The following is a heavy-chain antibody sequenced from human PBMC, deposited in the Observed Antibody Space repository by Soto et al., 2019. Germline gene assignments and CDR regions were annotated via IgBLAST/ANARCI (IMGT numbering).Heavy chain of an antibody. V-gene: IGHV4-59*01. D-gene: IGHD1-1*01. J-gene: IGHJ6*02. CDR3: ARETRKYYYDYGMDV. CDR1: GGSISSYY. CDR2: IYYSGST. Sequence: PSETLSLTCTVSGGSISSYYWSWIRQPPGKGLEWIGYIYYSGSTNYNPSLKSRVTISVDTSKNQFSLKLSSVTAADTAVYYCARETRKYYYDYGMDVWGQATTVTV.